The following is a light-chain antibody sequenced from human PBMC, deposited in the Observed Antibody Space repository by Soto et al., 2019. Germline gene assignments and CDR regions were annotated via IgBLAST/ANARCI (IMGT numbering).Light chain of an antibody. J-gene: IGKJ4*01. CDR1: QSVSSSF. CDR3: QQYARSPLT. V-gene: IGKV3-20*01. CDR2: GAS. Sequence: EIVLTQSPGTLSLSPGETATLSCRASQSVSSSFLAWYQQTPGQAPRLLMYGASSRAAGIPDRFRGSGSGTDFTLTISRLEPEDFAVYYCQQYARSPLTFGGGTKVEIK.